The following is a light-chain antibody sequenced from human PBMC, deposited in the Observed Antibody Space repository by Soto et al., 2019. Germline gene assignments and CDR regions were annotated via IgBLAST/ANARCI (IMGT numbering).Light chain of an antibody. CDR1: SSNIGNNY. CDR2: ESN. V-gene: IGLV1-51*02. J-gene: IGLJ3*02. Sequence: QAVVTQPPSVSAAPGHKVTISCSGSSSNIGNNYVSWYQQLPGTAPKLLIYESNKRYSGIPDRFSASKSVTAATLGITGLQTGDEADYYCGTWDNSLSAWVVGRGTKLTVL. CDR3: GTWDNSLSAWV.